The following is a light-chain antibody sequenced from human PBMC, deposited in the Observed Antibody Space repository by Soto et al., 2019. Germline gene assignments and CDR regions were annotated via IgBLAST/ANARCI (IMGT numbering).Light chain of an antibody. Sequence: QSALTQPASVSGSPGQPITISCTGTSSDVGANNYVSWYQHHPGKAPKLLIYEVSNRPSGVSSRFSGSKSGNTASLTISGLQAEDESDYYCSSYINSLTFVVFGGGTKLTGL. CDR1: SSDVGANNY. CDR3: SSYINSLTFVV. CDR2: EVS. V-gene: IGLV2-14*01. J-gene: IGLJ2*01.